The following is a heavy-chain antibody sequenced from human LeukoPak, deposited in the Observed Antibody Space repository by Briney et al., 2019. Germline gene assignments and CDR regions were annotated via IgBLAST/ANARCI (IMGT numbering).Heavy chain of an antibody. CDR2: IYTSGIT. CDR1: GGSISRYY. J-gene: IGHJ4*02. D-gene: IGHD5/OR15-5a*01. Sequence: SETLSLTCTVSGGSISRYYWSWIRQPAGKGLEWIGRIYTSGITNYNPSLKSRVTMSVDTSKNQFSLKLSSVTAADTAVYYCARLRSLRSYYFDYWGQGTLVTVSS. CDR3: ARLRSLRSYYFDY. V-gene: IGHV4-4*07.